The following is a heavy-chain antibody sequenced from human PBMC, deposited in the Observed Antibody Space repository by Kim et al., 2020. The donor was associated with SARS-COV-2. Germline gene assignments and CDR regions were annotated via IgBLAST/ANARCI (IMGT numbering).Heavy chain of an antibody. V-gene: IGHV3-49*03. CDR3: GVDWGAAGGWHY. CDR1: GFTFDDYL. D-gene: IGHD6-25*01. Sequence: GGSLRLSCTTSGFTFDDYLMSWFRRAPGKGLEWVGCIRSKGYGGTTEHAASVEGRFTISRDDSKSIAHLQLTSMRFEDTGVYYCGVDWGAAGGWHYWGQGTLVTVSS. J-gene: IGHJ4*02. CDR2: IRSKGYGGTT.